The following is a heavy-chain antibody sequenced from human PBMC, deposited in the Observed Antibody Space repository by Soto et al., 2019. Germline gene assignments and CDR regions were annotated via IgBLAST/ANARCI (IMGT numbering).Heavy chain of an antibody. J-gene: IGHJ4*02. CDR1: GGSISSYY. V-gene: IGHV4-59*01. CDR3: ARATMVRGVTFDY. CDR2: IYYSGST. Sequence: PSETLSLTCTVSGGSISSYYWSWIRQPPGKGLEWIGYIYYSGSTNYNPSLKSRVTISVDTSKDQFSLKLRSVTAADTAVYYCARATMVRGVTFDYWGQGTLGTVS. D-gene: IGHD3-10*01.